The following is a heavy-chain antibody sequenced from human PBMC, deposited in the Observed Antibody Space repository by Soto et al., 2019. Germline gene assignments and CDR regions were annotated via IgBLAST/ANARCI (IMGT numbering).Heavy chain of an antibody. Sequence: ASVKVSCKISGYSFTAHYIHWVRQAPGQGLEWMGWINPKNGGTSYAENFQGRVTLTRDTSLSSTHMEVRRLRSDDTAVYYCARDREEVVVPPATFLYNYGLDVWGQGTTVTVSA. CDR2: INPKNGGT. CDR1: GYSFTAHY. CDR3: ARDREEVVVPPATFLYNYGLDV. V-gene: IGHV1-2*02. J-gene: IGHJ6*01. D-gene: IGHD2-21*01.